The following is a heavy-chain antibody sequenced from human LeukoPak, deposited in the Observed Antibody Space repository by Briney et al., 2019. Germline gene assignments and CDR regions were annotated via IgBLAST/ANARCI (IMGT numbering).Heavy chain of an antibody. J-gene: IGHJ4*02. D-gene: IGHD3-10*01. CDR2: IYYSGST. V-gene: IGHV4-59*01. CDR1: GGSISSYY. Sequence: SETLSLTCTVSGGSISSYYWSWIRQPPGKGLEWIGYIYYSGSTNYNPSLKSRVTISVDTSKNQFSLKLSSVTAADTAVYYCARGRGSGSYLGYYSDYWGQGTLVTVSS. CDR3: ARGRGSGSYLGYYSDY.